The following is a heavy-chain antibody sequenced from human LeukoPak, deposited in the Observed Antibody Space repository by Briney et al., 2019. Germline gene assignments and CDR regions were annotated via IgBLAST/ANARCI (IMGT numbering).Heavy chain of an antibody. D-gene: IGHD6-13*01. CDR2: ISGSGGST. CDR1: GFTFSSYA. V-gene: IGHV3-23*01. CDR3: ARDTTGYPDY. J-gene: IGHJ4*02. Sequence: GASLRLSCAASGFTFSSYAMSWVRQAPGKGLEWVSAISGSGGSTYYADSVKCRFTISRDNSKNTLYLQMNSLRAEDTAVYYCARDTTGYPDYWGQGTLVTVSS.